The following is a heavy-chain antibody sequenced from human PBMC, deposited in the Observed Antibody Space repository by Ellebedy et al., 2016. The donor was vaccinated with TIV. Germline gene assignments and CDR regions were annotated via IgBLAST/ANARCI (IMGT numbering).Heavy chain of an antibody. Sequence: SETLSLXXAVYGGSFSGYYWSWIRQPPGKGLEWIGEINHSGSTNYNPSLKSRVTISVDTSKNQFSLKLSSVTAADTAVYYCAREDILTGLDAFDIWGQGTMVTVSS. D-gene: IGHD3-9*01. V-gene: IGHV4-34*01. CDR3: AREDILTGLDAFDI. J-gene: IGHJ3*02. CDR2: INHSGST. CDR1: GGSFSGYY.